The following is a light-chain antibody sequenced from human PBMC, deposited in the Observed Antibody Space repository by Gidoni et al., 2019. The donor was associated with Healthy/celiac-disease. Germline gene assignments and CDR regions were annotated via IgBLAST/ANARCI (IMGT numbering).Light chain of an antibody. V-gene: IGKV3-11*01. CDR2: DAS. Sequence: ILFAQFPATLSLSPVERATLSCRASQSVSSYLAWYQQKPGQAPRLLIYDASNRATGIPARFSGSGSGTDFTLTISSLEPEDFAVYYCQQRSNWPPVWTFGQGTKVEIK. CDR1: QSVSSY. J-gene: IGKJ1*01. CDR3: QQRSNWPPVWT.